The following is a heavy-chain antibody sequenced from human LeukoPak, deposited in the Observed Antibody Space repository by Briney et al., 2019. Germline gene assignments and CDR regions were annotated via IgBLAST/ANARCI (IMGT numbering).Heavy chain of an antibody. J-gene: IGHJ4*02. D-gene: IGHD3-10*01. CDR3: ASMSQPAGSFDL. CDR1: GDSISSYY. V-gene: IGHV4-4*07. CDR2: FHITGST. Sequence: SETLSLTCTVSGDSISSYYWSWIRQPAGKGLEWIGRFHITGSTTYNPSLKSRVSISVDTSRNQFSLKLRSVTAADTAVYYCASMSQPAGSFDLWGEGTLVTVSS.